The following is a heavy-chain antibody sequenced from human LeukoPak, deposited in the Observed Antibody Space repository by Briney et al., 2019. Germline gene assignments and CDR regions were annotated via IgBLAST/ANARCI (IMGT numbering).Heavy chain of an antibody. Sequence: SETLSLTCTLSGGSISSYYWSWIRQPPGKGLEWIGYIYTSETTNHNPTNYNPSLKSRVTISVDTSKNQFSLRLSSVTAADTAVYYCARQQNWFDPWGLGTLVTVSS. J-gene: IGHJ5*02. CDR1: GGSISSYY. CDR2: IYTSETTNHNPT. D-gene: IGHD6-13*01. V-gene: IGHV4-4*09. CDR3: ARQQNWFDP.